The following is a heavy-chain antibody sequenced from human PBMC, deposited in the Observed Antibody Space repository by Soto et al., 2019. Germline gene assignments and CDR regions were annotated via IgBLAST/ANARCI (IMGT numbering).Heavy chain of an antibody. J-gene: IGHJ4*02. CDR3: TLDCTNGVCSIDY. CDR2: IKSKTDGGTT. V-gene: IGHV3-15*01. Sequence: EVQLVESGGGLVKPGGSLRLSCAASGFTFSNAWMSWVRQAPGKGLEWVGRIKSKTDGGTTDYAAPVKGRFTISRDDSKNTLYLQMNSLKTEDTAVYYCTLDCTNGVCSIDYWGQGTLVTVSS. CDR1: GFTFSNAW. D-gene: IGHD2-8*01.